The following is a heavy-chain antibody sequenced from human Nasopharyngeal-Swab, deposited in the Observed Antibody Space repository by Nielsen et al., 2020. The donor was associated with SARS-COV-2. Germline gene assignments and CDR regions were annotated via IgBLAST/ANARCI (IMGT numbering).Heavy chain of an antibody. CDR1: GLTFTNSW. J-gene: IGHJ4*02. V-gene: IGHV3-7*01. CDR3: AKDAGGYSSS. D-gene: IGHD6-13*01. Sequence: GGSLRLSCAASGLTFTNSWMSWVRQAPGKGLEWVANIKQDGSDKYYVDSVKGRFTISRDNAKNSLELQMNSLRVEDTAVYYCAKDAGGYSSSWGQGTLVTVSS. CDR2: IKQDGSDK.